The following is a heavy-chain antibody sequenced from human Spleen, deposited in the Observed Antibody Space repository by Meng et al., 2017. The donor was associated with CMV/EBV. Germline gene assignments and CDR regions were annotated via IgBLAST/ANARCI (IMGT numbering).Heavy chain of an antibody. Sequence: GESLKISCAASGFTFSSYGMHWVRQAPGKGLEWVAFIRYDGSNKYYADSVKGRFTISRDNSKNTLYLQMNSLRAEDTAVYYCASLFTVFSLTYYYGMDVWGQGTTVTVSS. J-gene: IGHJ6*02. CDR2: IRYDGSNK. CDR1: GFTFSSYG. D-gene: IGHD4-11*01. CDR3: ASLFTVFSLTYYYGMDV. V-gene: IGHV3-30*02.